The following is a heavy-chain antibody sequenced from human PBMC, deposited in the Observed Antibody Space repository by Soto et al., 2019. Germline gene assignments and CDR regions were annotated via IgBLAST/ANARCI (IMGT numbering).Heavy chain of an antibody. CDR3: ARSYGAFDI. CDR2: INHSGST. V-gene: IGHV4-34*01. Sequence: TENLFLTYDVNGCSFIRYYWSWIRQPPGKGLEWIGEINHSGSTNYNPSLKSRVTISVDTSKNQFSLKLSSVTAADTAVYYCARSYGAFDIWGQGTMVT. J-gene: IGHJ3*02. CDR1: GCSFIRYY. D-gene: IGHD3-16*01.